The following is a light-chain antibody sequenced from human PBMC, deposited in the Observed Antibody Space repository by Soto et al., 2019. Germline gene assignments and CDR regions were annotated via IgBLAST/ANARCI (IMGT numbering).Light chain of an antibody. J-gene: IGKJ4*01. Sequence: EIVMTQSPATLSVSPGERATLSCRASQSVSSNLAWYQQKPGQTPRLLIYDASSRATGIPARFSGSGSGTDFTLTISSLQSEDFAVYYCQQYNNWPITFGGGTNVEIK. CDR3: QQYNNWPIT. V-gene: IGKV3-15*01. CDR2: DAS. CDR1: QSVSSN.